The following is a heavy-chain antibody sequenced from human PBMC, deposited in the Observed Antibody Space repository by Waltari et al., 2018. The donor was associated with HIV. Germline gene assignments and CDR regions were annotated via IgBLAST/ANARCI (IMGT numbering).Heavy chain of an antibody. D-gene: IGHD3-10*01. V-gene: IGHV3-30*03. CDR3: ARDSSQVHWFVESLAL. CDR2: ISNEGVKK. J-gene: IGHJ4*02. CDR1: GPDFGSDG. Sequence: QVQLVESGGGVVQPGDVLRLSCAAPGPDFGSDGTHWVRQAPGKGVECLEAISNEGVKKYDGGSLQGLLTISRDNSKKTLYLQMNTLRPEDTAIYFCARDSSQVHWFVESLALWGQATLVIVSS.